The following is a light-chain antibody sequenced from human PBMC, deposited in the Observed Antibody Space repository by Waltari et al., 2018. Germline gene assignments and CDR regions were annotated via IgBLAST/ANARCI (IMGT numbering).Light chain of an antibody. J-gene: IGLJ2*01. CDR3: QAWDRGYARV. V-gene: IGLV3-1*01. CDR2: QDT. CDR1: HLGDKY. Sequence: SYELTQPNSVSVAPGQTASISCSGDHLGDKYACWYQQKPGQSPVLVIHQDTKRPSGFPERFSGSNSGNTTTLTISGTQAIDEADYYCQAWDRGYARVFGGGTKLTVL.